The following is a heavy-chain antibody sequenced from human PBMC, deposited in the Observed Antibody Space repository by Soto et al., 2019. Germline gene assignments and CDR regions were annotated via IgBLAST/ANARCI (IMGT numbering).Heavy chain of an antibody. CDR1: GFTFSSYG. J-gene: IGHJ5*02. Sequence: QVQLVESGGGVVQPGRSLRLSCAAYGFTFSSYGMHWVRQAPGKGLEWVAVISYDGSNKYYADSVKGRFTISRDNSKNTLYLQMNSLRSEDTAVYYCAKDWSSSTSRGWFDPWGQGTLVTVSS. CDR2: ISYDGSNK. V-gene: IGHV3-30*18. CDR3: AKDWSSSTSRGWFDP. D-gene: IGHD2-2*01.